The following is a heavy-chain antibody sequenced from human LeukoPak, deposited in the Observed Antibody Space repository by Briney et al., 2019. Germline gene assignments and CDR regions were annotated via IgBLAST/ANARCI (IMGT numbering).Heavy chain of an antibody. J-gene: IGHJ5*02. D-gene: IGHD6-6*01. V-gene: IGHV4-39*07. CDR1: GGSISSSSYY. CDR3: ARVASIAARPVWFDP. Sequence: SQTLSLTCTVSGGSISSSSYYWGWIRHHPGKGREWIGSIYYSGSTYYNPSLKSRVTITVDTSKNQFSLKLSSVSAADTAVYYCARVASIAARPVWFDPWGQGTLVTVSS. CDR2: IYYSGST.